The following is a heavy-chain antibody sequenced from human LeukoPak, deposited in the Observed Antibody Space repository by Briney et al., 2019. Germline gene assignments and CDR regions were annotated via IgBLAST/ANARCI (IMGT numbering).Heavy chain of an antibody. CDR1: GGSFSGYY. CDR3: AREGGTLDY. D-gene: IGHD3-16*01. CDR2: IYTSGST. Sequence: KPSETLSLTCAVYGGSFSGYYWSWIRQPPGKALEWIGRIYTSGSTKYNPSLKSRVTMSVDTSKNQFSLKLSSVTAADTAVYYCAREGGTLDYWGQGTLVTVSS. J-gene: IGHJ4*02. V-gene: IGHV4-59*10.